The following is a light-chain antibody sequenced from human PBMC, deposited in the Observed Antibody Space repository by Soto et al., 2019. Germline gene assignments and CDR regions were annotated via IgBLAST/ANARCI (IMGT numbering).Light chain of an antibody. J-gene: IGKJ1*01. Sequence: EIVLTQAPATLSLSPGERATLSCRASQSIGLAIAWYQHKPGQAPRLLIFDASQRATAIPARFRGSGSGTDVTLSISSREPEDFAVYYCQQRTDRPPWTFGQGTKVESK. CDR1: QSIGLA. CDR2: DAS. CDR3: QQRTDRPPWT. V-gene: IGKV3-11*01.